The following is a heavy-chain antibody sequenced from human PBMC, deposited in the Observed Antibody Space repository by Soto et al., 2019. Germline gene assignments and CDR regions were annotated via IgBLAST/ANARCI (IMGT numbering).Heavy chain of an antibody. D-gene: IGHD1-20*01. Sequence: GGSLRLSCSASGFTISGYAMSWVRQAPGKGLEWVSMIRNSGGDTYYAESVKGRFTISRDSSRNTLYLQMTSLRREDTALYYCAKAISGYNAPLDHWGQGTRVTVSS. CDR2: IRNSGGDT. CDR3: AKAISGYNAPLDH. CDR1: GFTISGYA. V-gene: IGHV3-23*01. J-gene: IGHJ4*02.